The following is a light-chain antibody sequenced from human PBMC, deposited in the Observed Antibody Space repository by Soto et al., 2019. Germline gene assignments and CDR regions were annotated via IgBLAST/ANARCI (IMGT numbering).Light chain of an antibody. Sequence: QSVLTQPPSASGTPGQRVTISCSGSSPNIGSNTVNWYQQLPGTAPELLIYSNNQRPSGVPDRFSGSKSGSSASLAISGLQSEDEADYYCAAWDDSLSGAVFGGGTQLTVL. CDR2: SNN. V-gene: IGLV1-44*01. CDR3: AAWDDSLSGAV. J-gene: IGLJ7*01. CDR1: SPNIGSNT.